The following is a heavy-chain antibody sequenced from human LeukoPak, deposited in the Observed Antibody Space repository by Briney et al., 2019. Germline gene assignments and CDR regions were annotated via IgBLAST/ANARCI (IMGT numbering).Heavy chain of an antibody. Sequence: ASVTVSFKASGYTFTSYDINWVRQATGQGLEWMGWMNPNSGNTGYAQKFQGRVTMTRNTSISTAYMELSSLRSEDTAVYYCARVTSGWYNWFDPWGQGTLVTVSS. V-gene: IGHV1-8*01. CDR3: ARVTSGWYNWFDP. CDR2: MNPNSGNT. J-gene: IGHJ5*02. D-gene: IGHD6-19*01. CDR1: GYTFTSYD.